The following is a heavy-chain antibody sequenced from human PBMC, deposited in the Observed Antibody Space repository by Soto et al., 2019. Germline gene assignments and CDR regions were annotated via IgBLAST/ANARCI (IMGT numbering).Heavy chain of an antibody. CDR1: GGSFSGYY. J-gene: IGHJ4*02. CDR3: ASGAPPDLTTVTPDESMGYYFDY. V-gene: IGHV4-34*01. D-gene: IGHD4-17*01. CDR2: INHSGST. Sequence: SETLSLTCAVYGGSFSGYYWSWIRQPPGKGLEWIGEINHSGSTNYNPSLKSRVTISVDTSKNQFSLKLSSVTAADTAVYYCASGAPPDLTTVTPDESMGYYFDYWGQGTLVTVSS.